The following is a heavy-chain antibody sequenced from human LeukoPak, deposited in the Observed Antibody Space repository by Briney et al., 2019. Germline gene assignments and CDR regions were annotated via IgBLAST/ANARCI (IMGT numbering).Heavy chain of an antibody. Sequence: GGSLRLSCSASGFTFSSYWMSWVRQAPGKGLEWVANIKQDGSEKCYMDSVKGRFTISRDNAKNSLYLQMNSLKTEDTAVYYCTTGGVRDYYFDYWGQGTLVTVSS. J-gene: IGHJ4*02. CDR1: GFTFSSYW. CDR2: IKQDGSEK. D-gene: IGHD1-26*01. CDR3: TTGGVRDYYFDY. V-gene: IGHV3-7*03.